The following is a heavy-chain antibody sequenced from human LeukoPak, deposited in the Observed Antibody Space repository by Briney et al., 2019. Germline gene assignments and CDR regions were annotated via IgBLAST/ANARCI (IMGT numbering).Heavy chain of an antibody. Sequence: ASVKVSCKASGYTFTSYGISWVRQAPGQGLEWMGWISAYNGNTNYAQKLQGRVTMTTDTSTSTAYMELRSLRSDDTAVYYCARVNLSSSSWYKEGNFDYWGQGTLVTVSS. CDR1: GYTFTSYG. CDR3: ARVNLSSSSWYKEGNFDY. J-gene: IGHJ4*02. D-gene: IGHD6-13*01. CDR2: ISAYNGNT. V-gene: IGHV1-18*01.